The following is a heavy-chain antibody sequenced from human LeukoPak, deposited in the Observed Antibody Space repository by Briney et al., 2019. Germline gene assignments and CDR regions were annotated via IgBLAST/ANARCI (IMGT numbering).Heavy chain of an antibody. V-gene: IGHV4-59*12. CDR1: GGSISSYY. J-gene: IGHJ3*02. D-gene: IGHD3-10*01. CDR3: ATNAIRGSLNNFDI. Sequence: PSETLSLTCTVSGGSISSYYWSWIRQPPGKGLEWIGYIYYSGSTNYNPSLKSRVTISVDRSKNQFSLKLTSVTAADTAVYYCATNAIRGSLNNFDIWGQGTMVTVSS. CDR2: IYYSGST.